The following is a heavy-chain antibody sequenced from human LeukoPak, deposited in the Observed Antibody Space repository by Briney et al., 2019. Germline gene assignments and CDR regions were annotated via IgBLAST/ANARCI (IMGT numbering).Heavy chain of an antibody. Sequence: GGSLRLSCAASGFTFSSYGMHWVRQAPGKGLEWVAVISYDGSNKYYADSVKGRFTISRDNSKNTLYLQMNSLRAEDTAVYYCAKDQPYYDILTGFRDSGFDYWGQGTLVTVSS. V-gene: IGHV3-30*18. CDR1: GFTFSSYG. CDR2: ISYDGSNK. D-gene: IGHD3-9*01. J-gene: IGHJ4*02. CDR3: AKDQPYYDILTGFRDSGFDY.